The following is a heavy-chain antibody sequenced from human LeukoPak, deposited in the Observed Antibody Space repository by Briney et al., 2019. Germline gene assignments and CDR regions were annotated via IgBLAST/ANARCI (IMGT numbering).Heavy chain of an antibody. D-gene: IGHD6-13*01. CDR3: AKDQGSSWYFSYYYGMDV. CDR1: GFTFSSYA. J-gene: IGHJ6*02. Sequence: GGSLRLSCAASGFTFSSYAMSWVRQAPGKGLEWVSAISGSGGSTYYEDSVKGRFTISRDNSKNTLYLQMNSLRAEDTAVYYCAKDQGSSWYFSYYYGMDVWGQGTTVTVSS. CDR2: ISGSGGST. V-gene: IGHV3-23*01.